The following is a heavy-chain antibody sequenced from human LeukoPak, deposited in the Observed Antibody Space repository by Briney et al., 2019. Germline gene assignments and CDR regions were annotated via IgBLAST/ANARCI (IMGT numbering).Heavy chain of an antibody. CDR2: ISYDGSNK. Sequence: GGSLRLSCAASGFTFSSYGMHWVRQAPGKGLEWVAVISYDGSNKYYADSVKGRFTISRDNSKNTLYLQMNSLRAEDTAVYYCAKGGAADAGYYAMDVWGQGTTVTVPS. CDR1: GFTFSSYG. V-gene: IGHV3-30*18. J-gene: IGHJ6*02. D-gene: IGHD6-13*01. CDR3: AKGGAADAGYYAMDV.